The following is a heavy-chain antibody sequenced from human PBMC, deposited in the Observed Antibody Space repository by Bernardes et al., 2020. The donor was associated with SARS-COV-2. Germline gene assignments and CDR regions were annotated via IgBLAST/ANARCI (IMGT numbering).Heavy chain of an antibody. D-gene: IGHD3-16*01. J-gene: IGHJ3*02. Sequence: ASMKVSCRASGYTFSDYYLHWVRQAPGQGLEWMGWISPSGATDFAQTFRDRVTVSRDTSISTAYMELSRLTSDDTALYYCTRDYPRGNVFDIWGQGTMVTVSS. CDR3: TRDYPRGNVFDI. CDR2: ISPSGAT. V-gene: IGHV1-2*02. CDR1: GYTFSDYY.